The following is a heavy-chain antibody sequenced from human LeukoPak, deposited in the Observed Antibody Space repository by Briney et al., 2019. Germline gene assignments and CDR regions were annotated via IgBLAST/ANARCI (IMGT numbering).Heavy chain of an antibody. Sequence: SVKVSCKASGGTFSSYAISWVRQAPGQGLEWMGRIIPIFGTANYAQKFQGRVTITTDESTSTAYMELSRLRSDDTAVYYCARGYCSGGTCYLVENWLDPWGQGTLVTVSS. CDR1: GGTFSSYA. CDR2: IIPIFGTA. J-gene: IGHJ5*02. V-gene: IGHV1-69*05. CDR3: ARGYCSGGTCYLVENWLDP. D-gene: IGHD2-15*01.